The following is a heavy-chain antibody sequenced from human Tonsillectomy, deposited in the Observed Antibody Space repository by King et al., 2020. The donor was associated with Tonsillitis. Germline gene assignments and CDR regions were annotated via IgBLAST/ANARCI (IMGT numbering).Heavy chain of an antibody. CDR2: IYYSGST. CDR1: GGSISSSSYY. D-gene: IGHD3-3*01. Sequence: LQLQESGPGLVKPSETLSLTCTVSGGSISSSSYYWGWIRQPPGKGLEWIGSIYYSGSTYYNPSLKSRVTISVDTSKNQFSLKLSSVTAADTAVYYCARQGEYYDFWSGYYTGIDYYYYMDVWGKGTTVTVSS. J-gene: IGHJ6*03. CDR3: ARQGEYYDFWSGYYTGIDYYYYMDV. V-gene: IGHV4-39*01.